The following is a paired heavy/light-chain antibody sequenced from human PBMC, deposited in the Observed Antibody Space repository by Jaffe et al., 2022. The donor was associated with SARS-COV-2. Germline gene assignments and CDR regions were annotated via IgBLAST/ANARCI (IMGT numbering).Light chain of an antibody. CDR1: DIGSKS. CDR3: QVWDSSSDHWV. Sequence: SYVLTQPPSVSVAPGQAATITCGGDDIGSKSVHWYQQKAGQAPVLVVYDDNDRPSGIPDRFSGSNSGNTATLTISRVEAGDEADYYCQVWDSSSDHWVFGGGTKLTVL. J-gene: IGLJ3*02. CDR2: DDN. V-gene: IGLV3-21*02.
Heavy chain of an antibody. CDR2: IHSGGTT. Sequence: EVQLVESGGGLVQPGGSLRLSCATSGFSVSSNYMSWVRQAPGKGLQWVTVIHSGGTTWYADSVKGRFTISRHNSKNTLFLQMNSLRPEDTAVYYCAKHIPAGGGQYYGMDVWGQGTTVTVSS. CDR1: GFSVSSNY. V-gene: IGHV3-53*04. D-gene: IGHD6-13*01. CDR3: AKHIPAGGGQYYGMDV. J-gene: IGHJ6*02.